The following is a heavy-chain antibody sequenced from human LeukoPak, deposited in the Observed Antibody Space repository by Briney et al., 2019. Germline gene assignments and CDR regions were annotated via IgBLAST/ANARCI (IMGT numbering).Heavy chain of an antibody. V-gene: IGHV1-69*05. CDR3: ARVGCSGGSCYSPMYNWFDP. Sequence: ASVKVSCKASGGTFSSYAISWVRQAPGQGLEWMGGIIPIFGTANYAQKFQGRVTITTDESTSTAYMELSSLRSEDTAVYYCARVGCSGGSCYSPMYNWFDPWGQGTLVTVSS. CDR2: IIPIFGTA. J-gene: IGHJ5*02. CDR1: GGTFSSYA. D-gene: IGHD2-15*01.